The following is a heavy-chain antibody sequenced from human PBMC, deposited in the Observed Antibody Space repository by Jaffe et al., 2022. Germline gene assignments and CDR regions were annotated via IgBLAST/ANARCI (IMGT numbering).Heavy chain of an antibody. V-gene: IGHV3-48*03. J-gene: IGHJ4*02. D-gene: IGHD4-17*01. CDR1: GFTFSSYE. CDR2: ISSSGSTI. CDR3: ASVSRAPNDYGDYEDAPRPDDY. Sequence: EVQLVESGGGLVQPGGSLRLSCAASGFTFSSYEMNWVRQAPGKGLEWVSYISSSGSTIYYADSVKGRFTISRDNAKNSLYLQMNSLRAEDTAVYYCASVSRAPNDYGDYEDAPRPDDYWGQGTLVTVSS.